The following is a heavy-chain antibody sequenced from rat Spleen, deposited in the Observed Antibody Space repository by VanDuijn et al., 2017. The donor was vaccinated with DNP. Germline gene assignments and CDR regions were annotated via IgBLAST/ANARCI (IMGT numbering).Heavy chain of an antibody. V-gene: IGHV5-29*01. D-gene: IGHD1-11*01. CDR2: ISYDGGST. CDR3: ARHEATEGIDFDY. CDR1: GFTFSNYG. Sequence: EVQLVESDGGLVQPGRSLKLSCAASGFTFSNYGMAWVRQAPKKGLEWVAYISYDGGSTYYRDSVKGRFTISRDNAKSTLYLQMDSLRSEDTATYYCARHEATEGIDFDYWGQGVMVTVSS. J-gene: IGHJ2*01.